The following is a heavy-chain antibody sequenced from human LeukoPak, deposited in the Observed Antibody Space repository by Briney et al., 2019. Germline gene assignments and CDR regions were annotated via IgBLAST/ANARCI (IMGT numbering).Heavy chain of an antibody. Sequence: PSETLSLTCTVSGGSISSSSYYWGWIRQPPGKGLEWIGSIYYSGSTHYNLSLKSRVTISVDTSKNQFSLKLSSVTAADTAVYYCMSGSYYVFDYWGQGTLVTVSS. CDR2: IYYSGST. D-gene: IGHD1-26*01. V-gene: IGHV4-39*01. J-gene: IGHJ4*02. CDR3: MSGSYYVFDY. CDR1: GGSISSSSYY.